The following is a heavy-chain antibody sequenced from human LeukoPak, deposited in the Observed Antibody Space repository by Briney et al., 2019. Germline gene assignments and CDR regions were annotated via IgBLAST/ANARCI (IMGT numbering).Heavy chain of an antibody. CDR3: ARSPGEVVNPEYAFDI. CDR1: GFTFSSYA. V-gene: IGHV3-64*01. D-gene: IGHD3-10*01. Sequence: GGSLRLSCAASGFTFSSYAMHWVRQAPGKGLEYVSAISSNGGSTYYANSVKGRFAISRDNSKNTLYLQMGSLRAEDMAVYYCARSPGEVVNPEYAFDIWGQGTMVTVSS. CDR2: ISSNGGST. J-gene: IGHJ3*02.